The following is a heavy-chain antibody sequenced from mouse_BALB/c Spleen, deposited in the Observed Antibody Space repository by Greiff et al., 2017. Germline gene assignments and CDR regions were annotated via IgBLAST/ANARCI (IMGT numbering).Heavy chain of an antibody. J-gene: IGHJ3*01. CDR1: GYTFTDYW. Sequence: QVQLQQPGAELVMPGASVKMSCKASGYTFTDYWMHWVKQRPGQGLEWIGAIDTSDSYTSYNQKFKGKATLTVDESSSTAYMQLSSLTSEDSAVYYCARSTYGNSLFAYWGQGTLVTVSA. CDR3: ARSTYGNSLFAY. D-gene: IGHD2-1*01. V-gene: IGHV1-69*01. CDR2: IDTSDSYT.